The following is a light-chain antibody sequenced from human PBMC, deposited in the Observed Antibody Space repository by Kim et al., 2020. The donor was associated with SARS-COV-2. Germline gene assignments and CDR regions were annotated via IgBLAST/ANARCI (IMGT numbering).Light chain of an antibody. CDR1: QSILYSSNNKNY. V-gene: IGKV4-1*01. CDR3: QQYYSTPLT. CDR2: WAS. J-gene: IGKJ4*01. Sequence: DIVMTQSPDSLAVSLGERATFNCKSSQSILYSSNNKNYLAWYQQKPGQPPQLLIYWASTRESGVPDRFSGSGSGTDFTLSISSLQAEDVAVYYCQQYYSTPLTFGGGTKVDIK.